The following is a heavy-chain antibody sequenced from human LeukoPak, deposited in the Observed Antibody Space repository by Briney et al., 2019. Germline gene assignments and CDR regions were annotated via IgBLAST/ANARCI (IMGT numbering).Heavy chain of an antibody. J-gene: IGHJ4*02. CDR2: IYYNGSP. D-gene: IGHD4-11*01. CDR3: AGGGDLNVHYNNYGGFDY. Sequence: PSETLSLTCTVSGDSISSYYWSWIRQPPGKGLEWIGYIYYNGSPNYNPSLKTRVTISVDTSKNQFSLKVSSVTAADTAVYYCAGGGDLNVHYNNYGGFDYWGQGTLVTVSS. CDR1: GDSISSYY. V-gene: IGHV4-59*01.